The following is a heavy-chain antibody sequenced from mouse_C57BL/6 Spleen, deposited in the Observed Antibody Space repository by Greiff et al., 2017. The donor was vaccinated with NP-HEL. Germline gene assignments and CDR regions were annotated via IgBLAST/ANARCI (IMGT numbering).Heavy chain of an antibody. CDR1: GYTFTSYW. J-gene: IGHJ1*03. V-gene: IGHV1-69*01. D-gene: IGHD2-3*01. CDR3: ARSMITRYWYFDV. Sequence: VQLQQPGAELVMPGASVKLSCKASGYTFTSYWMHWVKQRPGQGLEWIGEIDPSDSYTNYNQKFKGKSTLTVDKSSSTAYMQLSSLTSEDSAGYYCARSMITRYWYFDVWGTGTTVTVSS. CDR2: IDPSDSYT.